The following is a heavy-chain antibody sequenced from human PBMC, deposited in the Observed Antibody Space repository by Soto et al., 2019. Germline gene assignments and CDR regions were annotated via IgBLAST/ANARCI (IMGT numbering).Heavy chain of an antibody. CDR2: IDPSDSYI. V-gene: IGHV5-10-1*01. CDR1: GYSFTKYW. CDR3: ARHYICRGGDCYYYGMDV. D-gene: IGHD3-16*01. J-gene: IGHJ6*02. Sequence: GESLKISCKGSGYSFTKYWISWVRQMPGKGLEWMGRIDPSDSYINYSPSFQGHVTISADKSINTAYLQWSSLRASDTAIYYCARHYICRGGDCYYYGMDVWGQGTTVTVSS.